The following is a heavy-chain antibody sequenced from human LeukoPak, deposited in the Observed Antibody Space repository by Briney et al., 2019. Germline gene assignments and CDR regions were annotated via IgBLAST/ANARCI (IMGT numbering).Heavy chain of an antibody. Sequence: SETLSLTCTVSGGSISSYYWSWIRQPPGKGLEWIGYIYYSGSTNYNPSLKSRVTISVDTSKNQFSLKLSSVTAADTAVYYCATGPNPQGWYQKWGFDYWGQGTLVTVSS. V-gene: IGHV4-59*01. J-gene: IGHJ4*02. D-gene: IGHD2-15*01. CDR2: IYYSGST. CDR3: ATGPNPQGWYQKWGFDY. CDR1: GGSISSYY.